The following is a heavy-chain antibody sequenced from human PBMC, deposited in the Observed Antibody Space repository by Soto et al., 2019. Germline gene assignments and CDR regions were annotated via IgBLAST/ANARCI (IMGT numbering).Heavy chain of an antibody. CDR2: ISYDGSNK. J-gene: IGHJ3*02. V-gene: IGHV3-30-3*01. D-gene: IGHD6-6*01. Sequence: GGSLRLSCAASGFTFSSYAMHWVRQAPGKGLEWVAVISYDGSNKYYADSVKGRFTISRDNSKNTLYLQMNSLRAEDTAVYYCARDASRLAARGAFDIWGQGTMVTVSS. CDR3: ARDASRLAARGAFDI. CDR1: GFTFSSYA.